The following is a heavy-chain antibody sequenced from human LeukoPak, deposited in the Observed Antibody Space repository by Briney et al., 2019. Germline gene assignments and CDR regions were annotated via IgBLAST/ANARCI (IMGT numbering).Heavy chain of an antibody. CDR3: ARGQSSSALIDP. D-gene: IGHD6-6*01. J-gene: IGHJ5*02. CDR1: GGTFSSYA. V-gene: IGHV1-69*01. CDR2: IIPIFGTA. Sequence: SVKVSCTASGGTFSSYAISWVRQAPGQGLEWMGGIIPIFGTANYAQKFQGRVTITADESTSTAYMELRNLRSEDTGVYYCARGQSSSALIDPCGQGTLVTVSS.